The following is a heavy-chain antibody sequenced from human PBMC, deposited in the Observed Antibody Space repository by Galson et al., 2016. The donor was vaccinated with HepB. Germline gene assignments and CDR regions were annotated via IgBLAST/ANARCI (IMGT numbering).Heavy chain of an antibody. CDR2: IKSKTDGGSI. J-gene: IGHJ4*02. CDR1: GFTFTNAW. V-gene: IGHV3-15*01. CDR3: TTPTTGE. Sequence: SLRLSCAASGFTFTNAWMSWVRQALGKGLEWVGRIKSKTDGGSIEYAAVVKGRFTISRDDSKNTLYLHMTSLRTDDKAMYYCTTPTTGEWGQGTLVTVS. D-gene: IGHD3-16*01.